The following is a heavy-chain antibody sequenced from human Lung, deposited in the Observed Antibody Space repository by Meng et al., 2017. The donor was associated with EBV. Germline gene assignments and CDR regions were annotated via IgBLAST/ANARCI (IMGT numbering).Heavy chain of an antibody. D-gene: IGHD2-15*01. J-gene: IGHJ4*02. CDR3: AREWCSGGSCYPDY. V-gene: IGHV4-30-4*01. CDR1: GSSINSRDYY. CDR2: IYYSGST. Sequence: QGNLQESHPEPLKPSQTLSLTCTVSGSSINSRDYYWSWIRQSPGKGLEWIGYIYYSGSTYYNPSLKSRVTISVDTSKNQFSLKLSSVTAADTAVYYCAREWCSGGSCYPDYWGQGTLVTVSS.